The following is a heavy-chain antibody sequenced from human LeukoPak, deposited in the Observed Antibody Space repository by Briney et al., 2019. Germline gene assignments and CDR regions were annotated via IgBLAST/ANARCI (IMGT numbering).Heavy chain of an antibody. CDR3: AKAIVVVVAARYLDY. CDR1: GFTFSSYA. V-gene: IGHV3-23*01. Sequence: GGSLRLSCAASGFTFSSYAMSWVRQAPGKGLEWVSTISDSGDSTYYADSVKGRFTISRDNSKNTLYLQMNSLRAEDTAVYYCAKAIVVVVAARYLDYWGQGTLVTVSS. D-gene: IGHD2-15*01. J-gene: IGHJ4*02. CDR2: ISDSGDST.